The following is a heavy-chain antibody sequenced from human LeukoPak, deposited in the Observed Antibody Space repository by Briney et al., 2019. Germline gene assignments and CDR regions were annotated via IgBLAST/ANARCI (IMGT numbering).Heavy chain of an antibody. J-gene: IGHJ4*02. CDR3: ARESPTYSSGWYKDF. CDR2: IYISGST. D-gene: IGHD6-19*01. V-gene: IGHV4-4*07. Sequence: KPSETLSLTCTVPGGSISYYYWSWIRQPAGGGLEWIGRIYISGSTNYNPSLKSRVTISIDKSNNQFFLKLNSVTAADTAVYYCARESPTYSSGWYKDFWGQGTLVTVSS. CDR1: GGSISYYY.